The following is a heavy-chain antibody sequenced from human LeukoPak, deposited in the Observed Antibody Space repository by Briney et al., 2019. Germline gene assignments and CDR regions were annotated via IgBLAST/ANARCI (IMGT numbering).Heavy chain of an antibody. CDR3: ARSEIVNPQQLVPEYFQH. Sequence: GASVKVSCKASGGTFSSYAISWVRQAPGQGLEWMGGIIPIFGTANYAQKFQGRVTITADESTSTAYMELSSLRSEDTAVYYCARSEIVNPQQLVPEYFQHWGQGTLVTVSS. V-gene: IGHV1-69*13. J-gene: IGHJ1*01. D-gene: IGHD6-13*01. CDR1: GGTFSSYA. CDR2: IIPIFGTA.